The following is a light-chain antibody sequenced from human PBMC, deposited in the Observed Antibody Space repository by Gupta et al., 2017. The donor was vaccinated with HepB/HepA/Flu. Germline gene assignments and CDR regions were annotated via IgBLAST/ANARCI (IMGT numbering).Light chain of an antibody. CDR1: SSNIGRYN. CDR3: AAWDNSRSVYV. Sequence: QSALTQPPSASVTPGQRVTISCSGSSSNIGRYNVYWYQQLPGTTPNLLIYNTDRRPPGVPDRFSGSKSGTSAALAISGLRSEDEADYYCAAWDNSRSVYVFGAGTWVTVL. J-gene: IGLJ1*01. V-gene: IGLV1-47*02. CDR2: NTD.